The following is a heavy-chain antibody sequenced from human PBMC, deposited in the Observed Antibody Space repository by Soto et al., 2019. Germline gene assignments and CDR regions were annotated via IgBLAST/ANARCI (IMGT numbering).Heavy chain of an antibody. V-gene: IGHV6-1*01. Sequence: SQTSLTCAISGDSVSSNSAAWNWIRQSPSRGLEWLGRTYYRSKWYNDYAVSVKSRITINPDTSKNQFSLQLNSVTPEDTAVYYCARDRGVVVTATHFDYWGQGTLVTVSS. D-gene: IGHD2-21*02. CDR2: TYYRSKWYN. CDR3: ARDRGVVVTATHFDY. J-gene: IGHJ4*02. CDR1: GDSVSSNSAA.